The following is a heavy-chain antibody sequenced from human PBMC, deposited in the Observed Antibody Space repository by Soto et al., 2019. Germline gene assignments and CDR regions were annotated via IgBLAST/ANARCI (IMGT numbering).Heavy chain of an antibody. CDR1: GFTFSNYR. V-gene: IGHV3-21*06. CDR3: ARVHLVRTSSYYCGMEV. Sequence: GGSLRLSCAASGFTFSNYRMNWVRHSPGKWLEWVASISGSGKDTFYRDSVKGRFTISRDNAESSLVLQMNSLTVDDTAVYHCARVHLVRTSSYYCGMEVWGPGTTVIVSS. CDR2: ISGSGKDT. J-gene: IGHJ6*01. D-gene: IGHD1-1*01.